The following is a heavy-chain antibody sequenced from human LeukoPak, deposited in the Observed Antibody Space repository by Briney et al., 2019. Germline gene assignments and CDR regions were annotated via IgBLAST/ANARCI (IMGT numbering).Heavy chain of an antibody. V-gene: IGHV3-30*01. D-gene: IGHD3-10*01. Sequence: PGRSPRLSCAASGFIFSNYAMHWVRQAPGKGLEWVALISSDGSKTYHADSVKGRFSISRDNSENTLYLQLNSLRAEDTSVYYCARDSTYWYDSGSSGPHYFDYWGQGTLVTVSS. CDR3: ARDSTYWYDSGSSGPHYFDY. CDR1: GFIFSNYA. J-gene: IGHJ4*02. CDR2: ISSDGSKT.